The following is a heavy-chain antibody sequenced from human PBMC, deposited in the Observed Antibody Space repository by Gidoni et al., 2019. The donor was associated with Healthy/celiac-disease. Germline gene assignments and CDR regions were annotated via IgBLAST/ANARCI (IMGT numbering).Heavy chain of an antibody. CDR2: IIPIFGTA. CDR1: GGTFSSYA. CDR3: ARDWAEYCSGGSCYSCDY. V-gene: IGHV1-69*01. D-gene: IGHD2-15*01. Sequence: QVQLVQSGAEVKKPGSSVKVSCKASGGTFSSYAISWVRQAPGQGLEWMGGIIPIFGTANYAQKFQGRVTITADESTSTAYMELSSLRSEDTAVYYCARDWAEYCSGGSCYSCDYWGQGTLVTVSS. J-gene: IGHJ4*02.